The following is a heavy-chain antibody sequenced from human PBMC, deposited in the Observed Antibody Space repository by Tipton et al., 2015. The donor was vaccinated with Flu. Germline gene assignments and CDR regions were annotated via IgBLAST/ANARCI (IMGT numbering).Heavy chain of an antibody. Sequence: QLVQSGGGLIQSGGSLRLSCAASGFTVTSSYMSWVRQAPGKGLEWVSVIYGGGTTDYADSVKGRFTISRDKSKNALYLQMSSLRAEDTAVYYCAKDILRWAFDFWGQGTMVTVSS. CDR1: GFTVTSSY. J-gene: IGHJ3*01. V-gene: IGHV3-53*01. D-gene: IGHD3-3*01. CDR3: AKDILRWAFDF. CDR2: IYGGGTT.